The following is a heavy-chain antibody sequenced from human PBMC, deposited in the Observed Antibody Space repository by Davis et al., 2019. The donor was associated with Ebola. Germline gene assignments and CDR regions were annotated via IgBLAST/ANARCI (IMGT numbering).Heavy chain of an antibody. CDR1: GYTFTTHW. J-gene: IGHJ4*02. CDR3: ARRADWNFAFDY. D-gene: IGHD1-1*01. V-gene: IGHV5-51*01. Sequence: PGGSLRLSCKGSGYTFTTHWIGRVRQLPGKGLEWLGIIYPGDSDTRYSPSFQGQVTISADKSISTAYLQWTSLKASDTAMYFCARRADWNFAFDYWGQGSLVTVSS. CDR2: IYPGDSDT.